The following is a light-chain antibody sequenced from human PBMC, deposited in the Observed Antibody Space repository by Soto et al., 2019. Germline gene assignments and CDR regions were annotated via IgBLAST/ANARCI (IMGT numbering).Light chain of an antibody. CDR3: QQYNKCLCT. CDR2: GAS. J-gene: IGKJ1*01. Sequence: EIVMTQCPAPLSVSPGDRATFSFSASQRVSSNLAWYQLKHGQTTRLLIYGASTRAIGIPARLSGSGSGTEFTLPISRLQSEDVAVYFCQQYNKCLCTFDQSTNAEI. V-gene: IGKV3-15*01. CDR1: QRVSSN.